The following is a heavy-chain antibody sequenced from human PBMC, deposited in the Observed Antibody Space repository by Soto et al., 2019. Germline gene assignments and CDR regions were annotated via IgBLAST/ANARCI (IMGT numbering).Heavy chain of an antibody. J-gene: IGHJ6*02. V-gene: IGHV3-23*01. D-gene: IGHD3-16*01. CDR1: GSSFSAYA. Sequence: EVQLSESGGGLVQFGGSLRLSCAASGSSFSAYAINWVRQAPGKGLEWVSAIDRSGEIAYYADSVKGRFTSSRDNAKNTLYLQMNSLRAEDTAVYYCAKGGFWVHYGMDVWGPGTTVTVSS. CDR3: AKGGFWVHYGMDV. CDR2: IDRSGEIA.